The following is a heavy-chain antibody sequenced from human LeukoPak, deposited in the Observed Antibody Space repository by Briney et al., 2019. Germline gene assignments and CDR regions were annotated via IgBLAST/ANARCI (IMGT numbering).Heavy chain of an antibody. V-gene: IGHV1-2*02. J-gene: IGHJ6*02. Sequence: ASVKVSCKASGYTFTSYYMHWVRQAPGQGLEWMGWINPNSGGTNYAQKFQGRVTMTRDTSISTAYMELSRLRSDDTAVYYCARDAPSFWSGYLEYYYYYGMDVWGQGTTVTVSS. CDR3: ARDAPSFWSGYLEYYYYYGMDV. CDR2: INPNSGGT. D-gene: IGHD3-3*01. CDR1: GYTFTSYY.